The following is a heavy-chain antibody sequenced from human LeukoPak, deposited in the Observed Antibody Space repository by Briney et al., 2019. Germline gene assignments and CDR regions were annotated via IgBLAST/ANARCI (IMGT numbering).Heavy chain of an antibody. J-gene: IGHJ5*02. V-gene: IGHV3-23*01. CDR3: AKEIVFLFGDP. Sequence: PGESLRLSCAASGFTFSSYAMSWVRQAPGKGLEWVSAITNTGGSTYYADSVKGRFATSRDNSQNTVHLQMNSLRAEDTATYYCAKEIVFLFGDPWGQGALVTVSS. D-gene: IGHD2/OR15-2a*01. CDR1: GFTFSSYA. CDR2: ITNTGGST.